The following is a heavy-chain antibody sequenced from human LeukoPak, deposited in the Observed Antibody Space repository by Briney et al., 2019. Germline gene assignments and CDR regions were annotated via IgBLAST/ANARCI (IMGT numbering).Heavy chain of an antibody. Sequence: GGSLRLSCASSGFTFSAYSMNWVRQAPGKGLDWVSYISSRSFTIYYADSVKGRFTISRDNAKNSLYLEMNSLRDEDTAVYYCARSVIAVAGYDAFDIWGQGTVVTVSS. D-gene: IGHD6-19*01. CDR1: GFTFSAYS. CDR3: ARSVIAVAGYDAFDI. J-gene: IGHJ3*02. CDR2: ISSRSFTI. V-gene: IGHV3-48*02.